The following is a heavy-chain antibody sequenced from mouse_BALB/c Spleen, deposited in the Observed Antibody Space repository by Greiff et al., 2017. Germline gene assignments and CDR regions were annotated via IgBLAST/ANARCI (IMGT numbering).Heavy chain of an antibody. J-gene: IGHJ2*01. CDR3: ARIYYDYDGYFDY. Sequence: QVQLQQSGAELVRPGTSVKVSCKASGYAFTNYLIEWVKQRPRQGLEWIGVINPGSGGTNYNEKFKGKATLTADKSSSTAYMQLSSLTSDDSAVYFCARIYYDYDGYFDYWGQGTTLTVSA. V-gene: IGHV1-54*03. CDR2: INPGSGGT. CDR1: GYAFTNYL. D-gene: IGHD2-4*01.